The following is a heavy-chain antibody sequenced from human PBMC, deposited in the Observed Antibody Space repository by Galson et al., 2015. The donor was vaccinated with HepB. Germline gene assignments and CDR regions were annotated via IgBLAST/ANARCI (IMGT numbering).Heavy chain of an antibody. CDR1: GFTFSRYA. CDR2: MSDNGDNT. D-gene: IGHD6-19*01. CDR3: ATRSGASGWYSYFQH. Sequence: SLRLSCAASGFTFSRYAMTWVRQAPGKGLEWVSGMSDNGDNTFYADSVKGRFTISRDISKNTVYLQMNSLRVEDTAVYYCATRSGASGWYSYFQHWGQGTLVTVSS. J-gene: IGHJ1*01. V-gene: IGHV3-23*01.